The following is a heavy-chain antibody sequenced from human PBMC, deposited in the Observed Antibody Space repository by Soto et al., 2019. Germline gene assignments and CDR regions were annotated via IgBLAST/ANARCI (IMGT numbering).Heavy chain of an antibody. CDR3: TRSRTYNWFDP. V-gene: IGHV1-18*01. Sequence: QVQLVQSGAEVKKPGASVKVSCKASGYTFPSYGITWVRQAPGQGLEWMGWISVYNGNTNYAQHLQGRVTMTTDTSTSTAYMELRSLRSDDTAVYYCTRSRTYNWFDPWGQGTLVTVSS. CDR2: ISVYNGNT. CDR1: GYTFPSYG. J-gene: IGHJ5*02.